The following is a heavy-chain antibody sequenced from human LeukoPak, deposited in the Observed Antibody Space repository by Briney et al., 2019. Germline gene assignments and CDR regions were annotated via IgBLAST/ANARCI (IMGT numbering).Heavy chain of an antibody. Sequence: GGSLRLSRAGSGFTFSSYWMHWVRQAPGKGLVWVSRINSDGSDTIYADSVKGRFTISRDNAKNTLYLQMNSLRAEDTAVYYCALLAAADSESWGQGTLVTVSS. V-gene: IGHV3-74*01. CDR1: GFTFSSYW. CDR3: ALLAAADSES. D-gene: IGHD6-13*01. J-gene: IGHJ5*02. CDR2: INSDGSDT.